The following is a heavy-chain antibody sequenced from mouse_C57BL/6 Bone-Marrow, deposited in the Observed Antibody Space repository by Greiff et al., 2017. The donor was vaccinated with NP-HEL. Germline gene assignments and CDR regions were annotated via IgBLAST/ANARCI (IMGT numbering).Heavy chain of an antibody. CDR2: ISPCSGSP. V-gene: IGHV1-55*01. D-gene: IGHD1-1*01. CDR3: ARFHITTVVYFDY. CDR1: GYTFTSYC. Sequence: VKLKPPGAELVTPGASVKMSCKASGYTFTSYCITWVKPRPGQGLEWIGDISPCSGSPYYNEKFKSKATLTVDTASSTAYMQLRSLTSVDSAVYDYARFHITTVVYFDYWGQGTTLTVSS. J-gene: IGHJ2*01.